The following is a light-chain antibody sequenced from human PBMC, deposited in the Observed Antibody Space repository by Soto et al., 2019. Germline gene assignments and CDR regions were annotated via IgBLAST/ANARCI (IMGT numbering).Light chain of an antibody. J-gene: IGKJ2*01. CDR2: KAS. Sequence: DIQMTQSPSTLSASVGDRVTITCRASQSISSWLAWYQQKPGKAPNLLIYKASSLESGVPSRFSGSGFGTEFTLTISSLQPDDFATYYCQQCDSPYTFGQGTKLEIK. V-gene: IGKV1-5*03. CDR1: QSISSW. CDR3: QQCDSPYT.